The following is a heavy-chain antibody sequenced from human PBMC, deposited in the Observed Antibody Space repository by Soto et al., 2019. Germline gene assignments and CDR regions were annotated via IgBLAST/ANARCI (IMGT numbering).Heavy chain of an antibody. CDR2: NIHSGST. V-gene: IGHV4-34*12. CDR3: ARVGCSSTSCYAQGDY. J-gene: IGHJ4*02. D-gene: IGHD2-2*01. Sequence: QVQLQQWGAGLLKPSETLSLTCAVYGGSFSGYYWSWIRQPPGKGLEGIGENIHSGSTNYNPPLKSRVTISVDSSKNQFSLKLSSVTAADTAVYYCARVGCSSTSCYAQGDYWGQGTLVTVSS. CDR1: GGSFSGYY.